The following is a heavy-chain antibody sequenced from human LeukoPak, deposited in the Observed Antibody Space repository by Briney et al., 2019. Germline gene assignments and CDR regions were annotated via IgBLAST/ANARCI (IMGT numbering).Heavy chain of an antibody. J-gene: IGHJ4*02. Sequence: VASVKVSCKASGYTFTSYDINWVRQATGQGLEWMGWMNPNSGNTGYAQKFQGRVTVTKNTSISTAYMELSSLRSEDTAVYYCARGSRRDGYNTLVDSWGQGTLVTVSS. CDR1: GYTFTSYD. V-gene: IGHV1-8*01. CDR3: ARGSRRDGYNTLVDS. D-gene: IGHD5-24*01. CDR2: MNPNSGNT.